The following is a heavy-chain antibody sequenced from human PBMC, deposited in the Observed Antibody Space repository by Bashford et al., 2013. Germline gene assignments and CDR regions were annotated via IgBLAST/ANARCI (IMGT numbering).Heavy chain of an antibody. CDR2: IIPIFGTA. D-gene: IGHD2-21*02. Sequence: SVKVSCKASGGTFSSYAISWVRQAPGQGLEWMGGIIPIFGTANYAQKFQGRVTITADKSTSTAYMELSSLRSEDTAVYYCACIEVRTSRVTSWGQGTTVTVS. J-gene: IGHJ6*02. V-gene: IGHV1-69*06. CDR1: GGTFSSYA. CDR3: ACIEVRTSRVTS.